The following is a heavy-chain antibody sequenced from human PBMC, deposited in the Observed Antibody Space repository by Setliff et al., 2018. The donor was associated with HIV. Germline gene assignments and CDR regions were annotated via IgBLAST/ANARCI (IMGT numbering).Heavy chain of an antibody. D-gene: IGHD6-13*01. CDR3: ARGARLLAGYSDRWDYYYMGV. J-gene: IGHJ6*03. V-gene: IGHV4-39*07. CDR2: IYYTGST. CDR1: GGSISSSSHH. Sequence: SETLSLTCTVSGGSISSSSHHWAWIRQPPGKGLEYIGNIYYTGSTHYNPSLKSRFTISVDTSKNQFSLKVNSVTAADTAVYYCARGARLLAGYSDRWDYYYMGVWGKGTTVTVSS.